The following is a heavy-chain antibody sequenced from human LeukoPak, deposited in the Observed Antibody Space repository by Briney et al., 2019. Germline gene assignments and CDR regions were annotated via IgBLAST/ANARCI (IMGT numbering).Heavy chain of an antibody. Sequence: GGSLRLSCAASGFTFSSYAMSWVRQAPGKGLEWVSAISGSGGSTYYADSVKGRFTISRDNSKNTLYLQMHSLRAEDTAVYYCASGRGGSSSWYWFDPWGQGTLVTVSS. J-gene: IGHJ5*02. CDR3: ASGRGGSSSWYWFDP. CDR1: GFTFSSYA. D-gene: IGHD2-2*01. CDR2: ISGSGGST. V-gene: IGHV3-23*01.